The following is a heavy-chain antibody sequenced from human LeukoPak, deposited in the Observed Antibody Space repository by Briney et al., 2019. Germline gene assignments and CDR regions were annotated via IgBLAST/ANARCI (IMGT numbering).Heavy chain of an antibody. CDR2: IKEDGSEK. CDR1: GFTFRSYW. D-gene: IGHD2-15*01. CDR3: ARVAGSKSIDS. J-gene: IGHJ4*02. Sequence: GGSLRLSCAAPGFTFRSYWMSWVRQAPGKGLEWVANIKEDGSEKYYVDSVKGRFTISRDNAKNSLYPQMDSLRAEDTAVYYCARVAGSKSIDSWGQGTLVTVSS. V-gene: IGHV3-7*05.